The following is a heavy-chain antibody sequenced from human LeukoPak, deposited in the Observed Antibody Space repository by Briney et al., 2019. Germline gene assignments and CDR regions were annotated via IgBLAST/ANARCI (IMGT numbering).Heavy chain of an antibody. CDR2: IHHGGSA. CDR3: ARHGSYHFDY. J-gene: IGHJ4*02. CDR1: GGSFSGYY. V-gene: IGHV4-34*01. Sequence: PSETLSLTCGVYGGSFSGYYWSWIRQPPGKGLEWIEQIHHGGSANYNPSLRSRVTMSIDTSKNQFSLILSSVTAADTAVYYCARHGSYHFDYWGQGALVTVSS. D-gene: IGHD3-10*01.